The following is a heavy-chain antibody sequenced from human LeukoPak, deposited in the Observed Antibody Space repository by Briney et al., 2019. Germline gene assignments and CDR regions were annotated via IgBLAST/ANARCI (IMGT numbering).Heavy chain of an antibody. CDR3: ARGLPVYYDSSGTTGGGDAFDI. CDR1: GYSISNGYY. J-gene: IGHJ3*02. D-gene: IGHD3-22*01. Sequence: SETLSLTCAVSGYSISNGYYWGWIRQPPGKGLEWIGSFYYSGTTYYNPSLRSRVTISVDTSKNQFSLKLSSVTAADTAVYYCARGLPVYYDSSGTTGGGDAFDIWGQGTMVTVSS. CDR2: FYYSGTT. V-gene: IGHV4-38-2*01.